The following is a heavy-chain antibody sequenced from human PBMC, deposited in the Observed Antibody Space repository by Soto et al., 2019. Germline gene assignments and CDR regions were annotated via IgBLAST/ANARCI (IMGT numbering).Heavy chain of an antibody. CDR2: VYYSGRT. V-gene: IGHV4-59*01. J-gene: IGHJ4*02. CDR1: GGAISTYY. CDR3: ARSRLYDVYYFDY. Sequence: QVQLQESGPGLVKPSETLSLTCTVSGGAISTYYWSWIRQPPGQGLEWIGYVYYSGRTEYNPSLKSRVTISVDTSKNQFSLKLLSVTAADTAVYYCARSRLYDVYYFDYWGQGTLVTVSS. D-gene: IGHD3-16*01.